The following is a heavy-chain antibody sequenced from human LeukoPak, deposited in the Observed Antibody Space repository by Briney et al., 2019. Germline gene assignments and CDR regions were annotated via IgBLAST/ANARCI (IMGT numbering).Heavy chain of an antibody. CDR1: GFTFSSYA. CDR2: ISGSGGST. CDR3: AKPTTWELAYCGGDCYPIDDAFDI. Sequence: PGGSLRLSCAASGFTFSSYAMSWVRQAPGKGLEWVSAISGSGGSTYYADSMKGRFTISRDNSKNTLYLQMNSLRAEDTAVYYCAKPTTWELAYCGGDCYPIDDAFDIWGQGTMVTVSS. J-gene: IGHJ3*02. V-gene: IGHV3-23*01. D-gene: IGHD2-21*02.